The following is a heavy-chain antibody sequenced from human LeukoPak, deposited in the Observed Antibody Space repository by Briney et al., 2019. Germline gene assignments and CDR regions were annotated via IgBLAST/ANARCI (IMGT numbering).Heavy chain of an antibody. CDR2: IYYSGST. J-gene: IGHJ4*02. CDR1: GGSISSYY. V-gene: IGHV4-59*08. D-gene: IGHD6-13*01. Sequence: PSETLSLTCTVSGGSISSYYWSWIRQPPGKGLEWIGYIYYSGSTNYNPSLKSRVTISADTSKNQFSLKLSSVTAADTAVYYCARHARSSSSIDYWGQGTLVTVSS. CDR3: ARHARSSSSIDY.